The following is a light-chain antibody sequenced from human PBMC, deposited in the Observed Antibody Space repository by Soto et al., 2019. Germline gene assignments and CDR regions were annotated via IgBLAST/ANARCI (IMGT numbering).Light chain of an antibody. CDR1: QSLSSSY. Sequence: EIVLTQSPATLSLSSGERATLSCGASQSLSSSYLAWYQQKPGLAPRLLIYDASSRATGIPDRFSGSGSGTDFTLTISRLEPEDFAVYYCQQYGSSPLTFGGGTKVEIK. V-gene: IGKV3D-20*01. J-gene: IGKJ4*01. CDR2: DAS. CDR3: QQYGSSPLT.